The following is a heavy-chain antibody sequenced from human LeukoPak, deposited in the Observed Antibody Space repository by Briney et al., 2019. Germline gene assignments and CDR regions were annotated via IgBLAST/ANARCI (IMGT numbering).Heavy chain of an antibody. V-gene: IGHV3-48*01. Sequence: SGGSLRPSCAASGFTFSSYSMNWVRQAPGKGLEWVSYISSSSSTIYYADSVKGRFTISRDNAKNSLYLQMNSLRAEDTAVYYCAREHHHILVGAVWGKGTTVTVSS. CDR3: AREHHHILVGAV. D-gene: IGHD1-26*01. CDR1: GFTFSSYS. J-gene: IGHJ6*04. CDR2: ISSSSSTI.